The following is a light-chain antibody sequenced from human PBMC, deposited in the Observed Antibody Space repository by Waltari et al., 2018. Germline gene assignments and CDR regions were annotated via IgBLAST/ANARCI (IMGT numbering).Light chain of an antibody. CDR3: ETGGHGTWV. J-gene: IGLJ3*02. Sequence: QLVLTQSPSASASLGASVKLTCTLSSGHITNVIAWHQPQPGKGPRFLMKVNSDGSHRKGDDIPDRVSGSGSGPERYLTISSLQSEDEADYYCETGGHGTWVFGGGTKLTVL. CDR2: VNSDGSH. V-gene: IGLV4-69*01. CDR1: SGHITNV.